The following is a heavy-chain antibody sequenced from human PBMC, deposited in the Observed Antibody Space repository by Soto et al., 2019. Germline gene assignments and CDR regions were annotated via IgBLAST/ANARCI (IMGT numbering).Heavy chain of an antibody. J-gene: IGHJ6*02. Sequence: SVKVSCKASGYTFTSYYMHWVRQAPGQGLEWMGGIIPIFGTANYAQKFQGRVTITADESTSTAYMELSSLRSEDTAVYYCARNIVLVPAAMPVDYYYYYYGMDVWGQGTTVTVSS. CDR1: GYTFTSYY. D-gene: IGHD2-2*01. CDR3: ARNIVLVPAAMPVDYYYYYYGMDV. V-gene: IGHV1-69*13. CDR2: IIPIFGTA.